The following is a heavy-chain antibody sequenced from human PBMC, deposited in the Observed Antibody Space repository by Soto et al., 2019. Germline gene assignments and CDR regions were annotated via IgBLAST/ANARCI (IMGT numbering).Heavy chain of an antibody. J-gene: IGHJ6*02. CDR2: INPNRGGT. CDR3: ARNYYGSGSYYTNYYGMDV. D-gene: IGHD3-10*01. Sequence: QVQLVQSGAEVKKPGASVKVSCKASGYTFTGYYMHWVRQAPGQGLEWMGWINPNRGGTNYAQKFQGWVTMTRDTSISTAYMELSRLRSDDTAVYYCARNYYGSGSYYTNYYGMDVWGQGTTVTVSS. V-gene: IGHV1-2*04. CDR1: GYTFTGYY.